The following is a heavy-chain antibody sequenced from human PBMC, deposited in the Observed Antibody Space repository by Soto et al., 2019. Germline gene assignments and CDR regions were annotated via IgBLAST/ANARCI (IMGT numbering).Heavy chain of an antibody. J-gene: IGHJ4*02. CDR2: ISSSSSYI. V-gene: IGHV3-21*01. CDR1: GFTFSSYS. CDR3: ARDHIAAAGTPSPI. D-gene: IGHD6-13*01. Sequence: GGSLRLSCAASGFTFSSYSMNWVRQAPGKGLEWVSSISSSSSYIYYADSVKGRFTISRDNAKNSLYLQMNSLRAEDTAVYYCARDHIAAAGTPSPIWGQGTLVTVSS.